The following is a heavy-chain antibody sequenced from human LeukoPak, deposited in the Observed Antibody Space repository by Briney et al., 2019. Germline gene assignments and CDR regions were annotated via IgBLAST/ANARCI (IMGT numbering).Heavy chain of an antibody. CDR2: ISGSGGST. CDR1: GFTFSSYG. Sequence: GGSLRLSCAASGFTFSSYGMHWVRQAPGKGLEWVSAISGSGGSTYYADSVKGRFTISRDNSKNTLYLQMNSLRAEDTAVYYCASVGATSNLDYWGQGTLVTVSS. D-gene: IGHD1-26*01. CDR3: ASVGATSNLDY. V-gene: IGHV3-23*01. J-gene: IGHJ4*02.